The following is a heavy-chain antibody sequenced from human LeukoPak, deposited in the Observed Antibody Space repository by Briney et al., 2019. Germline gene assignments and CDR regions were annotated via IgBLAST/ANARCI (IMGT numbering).Heavy chain of an antibody. CDR3: ARANPVLMVSKYFQH. J-gene: IGHJ1*01. Sequence: PGGSLRLSCETSGFTFSRYAMQWVRQAPGKGLEWVAVISYDGSNKYYADSVKGRFTISRGNSKNTLYLQMNSLRPEDTAVYYCARANPVLMVSKYFQHWGQGTLVTVSS. CDR1: GFTFSRYA. CDR2: ISYDGSNK. V-gene: IGHV3-30*04. D-gene: IGHD2-8*01.